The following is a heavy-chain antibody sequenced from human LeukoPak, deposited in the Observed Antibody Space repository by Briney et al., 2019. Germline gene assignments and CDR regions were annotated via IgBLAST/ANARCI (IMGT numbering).Heavy chain of an antibody. CDR1: GFTFDGYA. CDR2: ISDDGTTT. D-gene: IGHD2-15*01. J-gene: IGHJ5*02. CDR3: TRRVDATRWYDP. Sequence: GRSLRLSCAASGFTFDGYAMHWVRQAPGKGLVWVSRISDDGTTTIYADSVKGRFTISRDNAKNTLYLEMNSLRVEDAAVYYCTRRVDATRWYDPWGQGTLVTVSS. V-gene: IGHV3-74*01.